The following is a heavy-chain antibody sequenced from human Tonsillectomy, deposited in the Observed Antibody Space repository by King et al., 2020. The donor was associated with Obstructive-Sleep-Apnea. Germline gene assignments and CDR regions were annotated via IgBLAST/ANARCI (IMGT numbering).Heavy chain of an antibody. Sequence: LQLQESGPGLVKPSETLSLTCTVSGGSISSSSYYWGWIRQPPGKGLGWIGSIYYSGSTYYNPSLKSRVTISVDTSKNQFSLKLSSVTAADTAVYYCARDLRHSGTTGYWGQGTLVTVSS. CDR1: GGSISSSSYY. J-gene: IGHJ4*02. CDR2: IYYSGST. V-gene: IGHV4-39*07. D-gene: IGHD1-7*01. CDR3: ARDLRHSGTTGY.